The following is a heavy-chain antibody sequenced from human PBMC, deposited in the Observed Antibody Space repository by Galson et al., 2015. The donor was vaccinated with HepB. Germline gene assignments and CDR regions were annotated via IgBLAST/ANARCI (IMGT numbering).Heavy chain of an antibody. CDR1: GGTFSSYA. Sequence: SVKVSCKASGGTFSSYAISWVRQAPGQGLEWMGRIIPILGIANYAQKFQGRVTITADKSTSTAYMELSSLRSEDTAVYYCARCGDAFFGVVSTYYYYYMDVWGKGTTVTVSS. CDR2: IIPILGIA. J-gene: IGHJ6*03. V-gene: IGHV1-69*04. CDR3: ARCGDAFFGVVSTYYYYYMDV. D-gene: IGHD3-3*01.